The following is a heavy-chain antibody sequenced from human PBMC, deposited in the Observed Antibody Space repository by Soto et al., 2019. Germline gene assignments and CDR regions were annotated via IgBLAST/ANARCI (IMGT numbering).Heavy chain of an antibody. V-gene: IGHV1-2*02. D-gene: IGHD1-1*01. CDR1: GYTFTDFY. CDR3: ATGTNGTTGWYHP. Sequence: QVQLVQSGTEVKKPGASVTVSCKSSGYTFTDFYLHWLRQAPGQGLEWVGWINPKTGDKKSSQKFQGRVTMSRDTSVSTAYIDLTSLTSDDTAMYYCATGTNGTTGWYHPWGQGTRVTVSS. J-gene: IGHJ5*02. CDR2: INPKTGDK.